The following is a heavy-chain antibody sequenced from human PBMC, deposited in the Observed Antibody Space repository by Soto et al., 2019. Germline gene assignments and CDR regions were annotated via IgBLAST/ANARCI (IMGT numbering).Heavy chain of an antibody. D-gene: IGHD4-17*01. CDR1: GYTFIDYY. J-gene: IGHJ6*02. V-gene: IGHV1-2*04. CDR3: ARVNGDYPPRGMDV. CDR2: LNPRTGGT. Sequence: QVQLVQSGAEVRKPGASVKVSCKASGYTFIDYYIYWVRQAPGQGLEWMGWLNPRTGGTNFAQKFEAWVTMTRDTSITTAYMELTSLRSNDTAVYYCARVNGDYPPRGMDVWGQGTTVTVSS.